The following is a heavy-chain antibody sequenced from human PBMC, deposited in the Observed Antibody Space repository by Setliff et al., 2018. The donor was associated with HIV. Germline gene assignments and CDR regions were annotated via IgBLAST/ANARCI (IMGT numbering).Heavy chain of an antibody. CDR2: IHHSGSS. Sequence: LSLTCTVSGGSISNYYWSWIRQPPGKGLEWIGYIHHSGSSDYNPSLKSRVTMSVDTSKSQFSLKLTSVTAADTAMYYCAREHDYSNYRRLDPWGQGTLVTVSS. D-gene: IGHD4-4*01. CDR3: AREHDYSNYRRLDP. V-gene: IGHV4-59*12. CDR1: GGSISNYY. J-gene: IGHJ5*02.